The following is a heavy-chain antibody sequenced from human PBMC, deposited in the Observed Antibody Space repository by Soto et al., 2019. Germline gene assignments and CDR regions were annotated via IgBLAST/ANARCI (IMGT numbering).Heavy chain of an antibody. CDR2: IYYSGST. J-gene: IGHJ3*02. Sequence: SLTCTVSGGSISSSSYYWGWIRQPPGKGLEWIGSIYYSGSTYYNPSLKSRVTISVDTSKNQFSLKLSSVTAADTAVYYCARLRRSPNYDILTGPNAFDIWGQGTMVTVSS. CDR3: ARLRRSPNYDILTGPNAFDI. CDR1: GGSISSSSYY. D-gene: IGHD3-9*01. V-gene: IGHV4-39*01.